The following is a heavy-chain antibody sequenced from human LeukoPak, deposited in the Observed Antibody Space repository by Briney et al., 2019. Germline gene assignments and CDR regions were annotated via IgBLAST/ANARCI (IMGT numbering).Heavy chain of an antibody. Sequence: GGSLRLSCAASGFTFSSYSMNWVRQAPGKGLEWVSSISSSSSYIYYADSVKGRFTISRDNAKNSLFLQMNSLRDEDTAVYYCARDRTYSNYVSYFFDYWGQGTLVTVSS. CDR3: ARDRTYSNYVSYFFDY. CDR1: GFTFSSYS. CDR2: ISSSSSYI. J-gene: IGHJ4*02. D-gene: IGHD4-11*01. V-gene: IGHV3-21*01.